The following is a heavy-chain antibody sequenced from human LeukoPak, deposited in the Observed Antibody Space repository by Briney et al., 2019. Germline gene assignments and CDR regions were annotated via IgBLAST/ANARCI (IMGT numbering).Heavy chain of an antibody. V-gene: IGHV3-7*03. J-gene: IGHJ4*02. CDR1: GFTFGKYW. CDR2: IKQDGSEK. CDR3: ARKEVMPIRYFDY. D-gene: IGHD3-16*01. Sequence: GGSLRLSCVASGFTFGKYWMSWVRQAPGKGLEWVANIKQDGSEKYYVDSVKGRFTISRDNAKNSLYLQMNSLRAEDTAVYYCARKEVMPIRYFDYWGQGTLVTVSS.